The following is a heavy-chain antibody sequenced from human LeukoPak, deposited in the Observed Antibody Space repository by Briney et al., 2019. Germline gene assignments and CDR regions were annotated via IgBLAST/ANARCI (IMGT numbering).Heavy chain of an antibody. CDR1: GGSISSYY. V-gene: IGHV4-59*01. D-gene: IGHD3/OR15-3a*01. J-gene: IGHJ3*02. CDR3: ARGGAGLTEDDLFDI. CDR2: IYGSGST. Sequence: SETLSLTCTVSGGSISSYYWSWIRQPPGKGLEWIGHIYGSGSTNYNPSLKSRVTLSVDTSKNQFSLKLSSVTAADTAVYYCARGGAGLTEDDLFDIWGQGTMVTVSS.